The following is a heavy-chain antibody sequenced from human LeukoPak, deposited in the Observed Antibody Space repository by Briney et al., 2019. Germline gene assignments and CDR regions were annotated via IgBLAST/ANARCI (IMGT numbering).Heavy chain of an antibody. CDR1: GYSFTSYW. D-gene: IGHD2-2*02. CDR2: IYPGDSDT. J-gene: IGHJ4*02. CDR3: ARLACSSTSCYMGKDFDY. V-gene: IGHV5-51*01. Sequence: GEPLKISCKGSGYSFTSYWIGWVRQMPGKGLEWMGIIYPGDSDTRYSPSFQGQVTISADKSISTAYLQWSSLKASDTAMYYCARLACSSTSCYMGKDFDYWGQGTLVTVSS.